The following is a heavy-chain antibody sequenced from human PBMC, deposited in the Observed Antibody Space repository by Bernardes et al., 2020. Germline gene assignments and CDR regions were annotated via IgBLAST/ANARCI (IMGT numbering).Heavy chain of an antibody. CDR3: ARWLGYCSGGSCYGFDYFDY. J-gene: IGHJ4*02. CDR2: IYPGDSDT. V-gene: IGHV5-51*01. D-gene: IGHD2-15*01. Sequence: GASLKIFCKGSGYSFTSYWIGWVRQMPGKGLEWMGIIYPGDSDTRYSPSFQGQVTISADKSISTAYLQLSSLKASDTAMYYCARWLGYCSGGSCYGFDYFDYWGQGTLVTVSS. CDR1: GYSFTSYW.